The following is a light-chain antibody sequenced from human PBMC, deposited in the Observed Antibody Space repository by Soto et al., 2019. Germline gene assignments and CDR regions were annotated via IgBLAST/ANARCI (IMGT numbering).Light chain of an antibody. Sequence: DIQMTQSPSAMSASLGDRVTITCRARQGISNSLAWFQQKPGKVPKRLIYGASTLQSGAPSRFSGSASGAAFTLTISSLQPEDFATYYCLQYNSYPFTFGGGTKVEIK. CDR1: QGISNS. V-gene: IGKV1-17*03. CDR3: LQYNSYPFT. J-gene: IGKJ4*01. CDR2: GAS.